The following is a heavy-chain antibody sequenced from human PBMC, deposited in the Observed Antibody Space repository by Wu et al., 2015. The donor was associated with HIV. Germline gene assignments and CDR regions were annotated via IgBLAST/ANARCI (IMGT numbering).Heavy chain of an antibody. CDR2: ISDYERNK. D-gene: IGHD3-10*01. Sequence: QVQLVQSGIEVKKSGASVKVSCKASGYNFNGYGIIWVRQAPGQGLEWMGWISDYERNKHYGQNFRDRLTLTADTITSTAFMDLRNLRSDDTAVYYCARGLYYSRNGXLDYWGQGTLVTVSS. V-gene: IGHV1-18*01. J-gene: IGHJ4*02. CDR1: GYNFNGYG. CDR3: ARGLYYSRNGXLDY.